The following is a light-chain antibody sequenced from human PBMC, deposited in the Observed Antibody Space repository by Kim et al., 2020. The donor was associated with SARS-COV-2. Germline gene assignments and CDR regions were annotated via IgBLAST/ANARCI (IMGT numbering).Light chain of an antibody. J-gene: IGKJ1*01. CDR3: HQYESSSWT. V-gene: IGKV3-20*01. Sequence: IVLTQFPGTLSLSPGERVTLSCRASQNVGRNFLAWYQQRPGQAPRLLIYGTDTRAAGIPDRFRGSGSGTEFTLTISRLEPEDFAVYYCHQYESSSWTFGQGTKMDIK. CDR1: QNVGRNF. CDR2: GTD.